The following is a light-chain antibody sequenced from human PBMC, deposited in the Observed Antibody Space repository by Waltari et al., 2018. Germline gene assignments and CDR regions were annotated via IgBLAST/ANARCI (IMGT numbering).Light chain of an antibody. V-gene: IGLV2-14*01. CDR3: CSYASSSTYV. J-gene: IGLJ1*01. Sequence: QSALTQPASESGSPGQSITISCTGTSSDIGGYNYVSWYQQYPGKAPKLMIYDVTNRPSGISNRFSGSKSGNTASLTISGLQGEDEADYYCCSYASSSTYVFGTGTKVTVL. CDR2: DVT. CDR1: SSDIGGYNY.